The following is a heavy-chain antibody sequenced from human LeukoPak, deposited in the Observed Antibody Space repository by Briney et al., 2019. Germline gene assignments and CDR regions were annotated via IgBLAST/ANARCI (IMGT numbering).Heavy chain of an antibody. Sequence: GRSLRLSCAASGFTFSSYAMHWVRQAPGKGLEWVAVISYDGSNKYYADSVKGRFTISRDNSKNTLYLQMNSLRAEDTAVYYCAREPRSEESAFDTWGQGTMVTVSS. V-gene: IGHV3-30-3*01. J-gene: IGHJ3*02. CDR2: ISYDGSNK. CDR1: GFTFSSYA. CDR3: AREPRSEESAFDT.